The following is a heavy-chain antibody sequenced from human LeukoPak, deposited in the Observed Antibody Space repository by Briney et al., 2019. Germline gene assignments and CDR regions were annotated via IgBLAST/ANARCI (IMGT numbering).Heavy chain of an antibody. J-gene: IGHJ5*02. CDR2: LYHSGTI. CDR3: ARPRRGAYYDPFDP. CDR1: GDSLRTTTYY. D-gene: IGHD3-3*01. Sequence: KASETLSLTCTVSGDSLRTTTYYWGWIRQPPGKGLEWIGGLYHSGTIYYNPSLKSRVTISVDTSKNQFSLKLSSVTAADTAVYYCARPRRGAYYDPFDPWGQGTLVTVSS. V-gene: IGHV4-39*07.